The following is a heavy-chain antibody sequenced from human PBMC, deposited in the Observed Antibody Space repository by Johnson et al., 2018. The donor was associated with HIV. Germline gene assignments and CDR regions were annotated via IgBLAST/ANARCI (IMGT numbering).Heavy chain of an antibody. Sequence: VQLVESGGGLVQPGGSLRLSCAASGFTFITYWMSWVRQAPGKGLEWVANIKQDGSEKYFVDSVKGRFTISRDNAKNSLYLQMNSLRAEDTAVYYCATSTASDAVDIWGQGTMVTVSS. J-gene: IGHJ3*02. V-gene: IGHV3-7*01. CDR2: IKQDGSEK. D-gene: IGHD1-1*01. CDR1: GFTFITYW. CDR3: ATSTASDAVDI.